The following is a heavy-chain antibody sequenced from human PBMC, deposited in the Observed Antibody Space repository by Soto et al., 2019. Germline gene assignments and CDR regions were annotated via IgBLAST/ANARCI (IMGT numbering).Heavy chain of an antibody. J-gene: IGHJ4*02. CDR1: GFTFSSYW. Sequence: VGSLRLSCAASGFTFSSYWMSWVRQAPGKGLEWVSDISGGGGSKYYADSVKGRFTISRDNSKNTLYLQMNSLRAEDTAVYYCAGSKNRGESFDYWGQGALVTVSS. CDR3: AGSKNRGESFDY. D-gene: IGHD3-10*01. CDR2: ISGGGGSK. V-gene: IGHV3-23*01.